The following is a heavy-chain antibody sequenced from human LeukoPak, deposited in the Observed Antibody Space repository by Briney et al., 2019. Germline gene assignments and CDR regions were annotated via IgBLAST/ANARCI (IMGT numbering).Heavy chain of an antibody. Sequence: SSETLSLTCTVSGGSISSYYWSWIRQPPGKGLEWIGSIYHSGSTYYNPSLKSRVTISVDTSKNQFSLKLSSVTAADTAAYYCARELYSPVNYWGQGTLVTVSS. D-gene: IGHD4-11*01. J-gene: IGHJ4*02. CDR3: ARELYSPVNY. CDR1: GGSISSYY. CDR2: IYHSGST. V-gene: IGHV4-38-2*02.